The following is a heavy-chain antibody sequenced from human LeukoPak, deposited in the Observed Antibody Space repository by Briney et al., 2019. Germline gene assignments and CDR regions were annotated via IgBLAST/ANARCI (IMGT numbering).Heavy chain of an antibody. V-gene: IGHV4-59*01. CDR1: GGSISSYY. CDR3: ARGGWSYYYYMDV. CDR2: IYYSGST. D-gene: IGHD2-8*01. J-gene: IGHJ6*03. Sequence: SETLSLTCTVSGGSISSYYWSWIRQPPGKGLEWIGYIYYSGSTNYNPSPKSRVTISVDTSKNQFSLKLSSVTAADTAVYYCARGGWSYYYYMDVWGKGTTVTISS.